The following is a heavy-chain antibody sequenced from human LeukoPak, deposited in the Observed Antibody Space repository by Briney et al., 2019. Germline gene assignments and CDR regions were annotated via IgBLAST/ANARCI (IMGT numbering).Heavy chain of an antibody. Sequence: PGRSLRLSCAASGFTFSSYGMYWVRQAPGKGLEWVAVISYDGSNKYYADSVKGRFTISRDNSKNTLYLQMNSLRAEDTAVYYCAKGPYCGGDCYFPDYWGQGTLVTVSS. CDR3: AKGPYCGGDCYFPDY. CDR2: ISYDGSNK. V-gene: IGHV3-30*18. J-gene: IGHJ4*02. CDR1: GFTFSSYG. D-gene: IGHD2-21*02.